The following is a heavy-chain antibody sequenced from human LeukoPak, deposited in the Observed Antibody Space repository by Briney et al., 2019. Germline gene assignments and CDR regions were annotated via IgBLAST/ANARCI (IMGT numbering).Heavy chain of an antibody. D-gene: IGHD3-3*01. J-gene: IGHJ2*01. V-gene: IGHV3-23*01. CDR1: GFTFSSYA. CDR2: ISGSGGST. CDR3: AKERGYYPLRLRYFDL. Sequence: GGSLRLSCAASGFTFSSYAMSWVRQAPGKGLEWVSAISGSGGSTYYADSVKGRFTISRDNAKNSLYLQMNSLRAEDTALYYCAKERGYYPLRLRYFDLWGRGTLVTVSS.